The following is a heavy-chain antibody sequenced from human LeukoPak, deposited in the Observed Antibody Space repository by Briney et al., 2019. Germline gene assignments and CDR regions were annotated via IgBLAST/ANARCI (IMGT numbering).Heavy chain of an antibody. Sequence: GGSLRLSCAASGFTFNNYAMSWVRQPPGKVLEWVSAITRSGDATYHADSVRGRSTISRTNSNNTLYLQMNILRAEATAVYYCAKGSRNSRPYYFDFWGQGTLVTVSS. CDR1: GFTFNNYA. CDR3: AKGSRNSRPYYFDF. V-gene: IGHV3-23*01. J-gene: IGHJ4*02. D-gene: IGHD6-19*01. CDR2: ITRSGDAT.